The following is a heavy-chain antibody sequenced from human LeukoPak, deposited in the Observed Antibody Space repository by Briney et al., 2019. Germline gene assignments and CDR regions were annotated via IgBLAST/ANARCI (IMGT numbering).Heavy chain of an antibody. V-gene: IGHV3-43*02. CDR1: GFTFDDYA. Sequence: PGGSLRLSRAASGFTFDDYAMHWVRQAPGKGLEWVSLISGDGGSTYYADSVKGRFTISRDNSKNSLYLQMNSLRTEDTALYYCAKDRPPYYYDSSGIDAFDIWGQGTMVTVSS. D-gene: IGHD3-22*01. CDR2: ISGDGGST. J-gene: IGHJ3*02. CDR3: AKDRPPYYYDSSGIDAFDI.